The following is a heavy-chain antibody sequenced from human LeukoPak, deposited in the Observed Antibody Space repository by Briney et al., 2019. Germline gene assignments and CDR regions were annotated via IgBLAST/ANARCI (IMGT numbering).Heavy chain of an antibody. CDR3: ARDLFGYTSGWYIDY. Sequence: GGSLRLSCAASGFTYSSYCMSWVRQAPGKGLEWVANIKQDGSEKYYVDSVKGRFTISRDNAKNSLYLQMDSLRAEDTAVYYCARDLFGYTSGWYIDYWGQGTLVTVSS. CDR1: GFTYSSYC. V-gene: IGHV3-7*05. D-gene: IGHD6-19*01. CDR2: IKQDGSEK. J-gene: IGHJ4*02.